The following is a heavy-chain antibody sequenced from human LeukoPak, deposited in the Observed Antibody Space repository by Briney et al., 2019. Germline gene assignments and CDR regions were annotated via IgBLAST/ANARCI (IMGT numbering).Heavy chain of an antibody. Sequence: GGSLRLSCAASGFTFDDYGMSWVRQAPGKGLEWVSAISGSGGSTYYADSVKGRFTISRDNSKNTLYLQMNSLRAEDTAVYYCANQLLYLYFDYWGQGTLVTVSS. CDR1: GFTFDDYG. V-gene: IGHV3-23*01. J-gene: IGHJ4*02. D-gene: IGHD2-2*02. CDR2: ISGSGGST. CDR3: ANQLLYLYFDY.